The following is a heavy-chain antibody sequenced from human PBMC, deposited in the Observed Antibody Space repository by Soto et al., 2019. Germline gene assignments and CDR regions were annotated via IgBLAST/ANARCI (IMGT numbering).Heavy chain of an antibody. CDR1: GFTFSSYA. Sequence: QVQLVESGGGVVQPGRSLRLSCAASGFTFSSYAMHWVRQAPGKGLEWVALISYDGSNKYYADSVKGRFTISRDNSKNTLYLQMNSLRAEDTAVYYCARETTIVGAAVALAYWGQGTLVTVSS. CDR2: ISYDGSNK. V-gene: IGHV3-30-3*01. J-gene: IGHJ4*02. D-gene: IGHD1-26*01. CDR3: ARETTIVGAAVALAY.